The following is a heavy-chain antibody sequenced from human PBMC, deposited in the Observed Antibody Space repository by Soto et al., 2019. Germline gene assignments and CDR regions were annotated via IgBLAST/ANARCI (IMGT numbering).Heavy chain of an antibody. J-gene: IGHJ6*02. V-gene: IGHV3-30-3*01. CDR2: ISYDGSNK. CDR3: ARGGVTGTHSPPYYYYGMDG. CDR1: GFTFSSYA. Sequence: GGSLRLSCAASGFTFSSYAMHWVRQAPGKGLEWVAVISYDGSNKYYADSVKGRFTISRDNSKNTLYLQMNSLRAEDTAVYYCARGGVTGTHSPPYYYYGMDGWGQGTTVTVSS. D-gene: IGHD1-7*01.